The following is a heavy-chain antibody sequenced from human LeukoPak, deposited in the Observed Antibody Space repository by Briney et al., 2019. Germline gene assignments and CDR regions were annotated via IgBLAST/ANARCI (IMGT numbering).Heavy chain of an antibody. CDR2: ISYDGSNK. CDR1: GFTFSSYA. V-gene: IGHV3-30*04. J-gene: IGHJ4*02. D-gene: IGHD3-22*01. CDR3: AGGSSGYLFDY. Sequence: PGGSLRLSCAASGFTFSSYAMHWVPEAPGKGLECGAVISYDGSNKYYADSVKGRFTISRDNSKNTLYLQMNSVRAEDTAVYYCAGGSSGYLFDYWGQGTLVTVSS.